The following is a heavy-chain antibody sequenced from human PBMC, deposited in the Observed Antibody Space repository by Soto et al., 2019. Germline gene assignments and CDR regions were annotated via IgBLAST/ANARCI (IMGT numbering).Heavy chain of an antibody. CDR1: GATFGNFA. D-gene: IGHD5-12*01. CDR3: ARDKDRLQFGGNYYYAMDV. CDR2: IIPIFPTP. J-gene: IGHJ6*02. V-gene: IGHV1-69*12. Sequence: QVQLVQSGPGGKKPGSWVTVSGKPLGATFGNFATGGVGQAPGKGLEWMGGIIPIFPTPDYAQKCQGRVTITADESTSTAYMELTSLRSEDTAVYYCARDKDRLQFGGNYYYAMDVWGQGTTVTVSS.